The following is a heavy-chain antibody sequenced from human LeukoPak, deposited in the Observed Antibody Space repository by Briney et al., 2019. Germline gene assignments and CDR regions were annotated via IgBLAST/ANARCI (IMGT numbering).Heavy chain of an antibody. CDR1: GFTFSSYA. D-gene: IGHD2-21*01. Sequence: GGSLRLSCAASGFTFSSYAMSWVRQAPVKALEWVSAISGSGGSTYYADSVKGRFTISRDNSKNTLYLQMNSLRAEDTAVYYCAKLWSHGSYFDYWGQGTLVTVSS. CDR2: ISGSGGST. V-gene: IGHV3-23*01. J-gene: IGHJ4*02. CDR3: AKLWSHGSYFDY.